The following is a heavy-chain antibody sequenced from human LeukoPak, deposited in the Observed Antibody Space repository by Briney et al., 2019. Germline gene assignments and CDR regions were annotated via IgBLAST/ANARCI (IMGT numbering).Heavy chain of an antibody. CDR3: AGVVPAAILGDYYFDY. Sequence: ASVKVSCKASGYTFTGYYMHWVRQAPGQGLEWMGWINPNSGGTNYAQKFQGRVTMTRDTSISTAYMELSRLRSDDTAVYYCAGVVPAAILGDYYFDYWGQGTLVTVSS. D-gene: IGHD2-2*02. V-gene: IGHV1-2*02. CDR2: INPNSGGT. CDR1: GYTFTGYY. J-gene: IGHJ4*02.